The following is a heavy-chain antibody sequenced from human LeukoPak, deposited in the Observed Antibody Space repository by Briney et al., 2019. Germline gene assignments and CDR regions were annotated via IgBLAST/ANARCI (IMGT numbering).Heavy chain of an antibody. Sequence: ASVKVSCKASGYTFTGYYVHWVRHAPGQGLEWMGWIDPNSGDTNYAQKFQDWVIMTRDTSITTAYMELTRLRSDDTAMYYCARDSPFGMVTIALDYWGQGTLVTVSS. CDR2: IDPNSGDT. CDR1: GYTFTGYY. D-gene: IGHD3-3*01. V-gene: IGHV1-2*04. CDR3: ARDSPFGMVTIALDY. J-gene: IGHJ4*02.